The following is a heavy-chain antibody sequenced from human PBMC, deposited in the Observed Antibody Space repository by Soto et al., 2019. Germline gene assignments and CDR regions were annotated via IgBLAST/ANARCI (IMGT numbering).Heavy chain of an antibody. CDR3: ATTSRGYYGSGSYSFANWFDP. Sequence: QVQLVQSGAEVKKPGASVKVSCKASGYTFTSYGISWVRQAPGQGLEWMGWISAYNGNTIYAQKLQGRVTMNTDTYTSTDYMELRSLRSDDTAVYYCATTSRGYYGSGSYSFANWFDPWGQGTLVTVSS. J-gene: IGHJ5*02. CDR2: ISAYNGNT. V-gene: IGHV1-18*01. D-gene: IGHD3-10*01. CDR1: GYTFTSYG.